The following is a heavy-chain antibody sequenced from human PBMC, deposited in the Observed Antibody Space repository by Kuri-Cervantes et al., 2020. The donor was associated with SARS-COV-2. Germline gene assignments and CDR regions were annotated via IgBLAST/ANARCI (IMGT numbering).Heavy chain of an antibody. CDR1: GVSVSGGTYY. V-gene: IGHV4-61*09. CDR2: LDTSGST. Sequence: LRLSCAVSGVSVSGGTYYWSWIRQPAGKGLEWIGHLDTSGSTTYNPSLKSRVLISIDTSKNQVSLKLSSVTAADTAVWIRTDYWGQGTLVTVSS. J-gene: IGHJ4*02. CDR3: TDY.